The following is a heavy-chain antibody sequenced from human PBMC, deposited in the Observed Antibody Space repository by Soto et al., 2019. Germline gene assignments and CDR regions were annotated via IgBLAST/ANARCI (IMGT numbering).Heavy chain of an antibody. D-gene: IGHD3-22*01. CDR1: GGTFSSYT. J-gene: IGHJ4*02. V-gene: IGHV1-69*06. Sequence: QVQLVQSGAEVKKPGSSVKVSCRASGGTFSSYTISWVRQAPGQGLEWMGGIIPMFGTTRYAQKFQGRVTITADKSTNTAYMELSSLRSEDTAVYYCAKEGDYYDSSGYYFDYWGQGTLVTVSS. CDR3: AKEGDYYDSSGYYFDY. CDR2: IIPMFGTT.